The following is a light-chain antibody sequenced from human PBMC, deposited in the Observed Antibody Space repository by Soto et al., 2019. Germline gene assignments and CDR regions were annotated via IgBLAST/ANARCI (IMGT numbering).Light chain of an antibody. CDR2: AAS. V-gene: IGKV1-8*01. CDR1: QGISSY. Sequence: AIRMTQSPSSLSASTGDRVTITCRASQGISSYLAWYQQKPGKAPKLLIYAASTLQSGVPSRFSGSGSGTDFTLTISCLQSEDFANYYCQQYYSYSWTFCQGTKVEIK. CDR3: QQYYSYSWT. J-gene: IGKJ1*01.